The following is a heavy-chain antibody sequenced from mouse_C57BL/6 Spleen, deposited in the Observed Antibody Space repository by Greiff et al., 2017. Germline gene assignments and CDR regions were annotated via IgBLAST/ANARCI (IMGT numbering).Heavy chain of an antibody. D-gene: IGHD2-1*01. V-gene: IGHV5-9*01. J-gene: IGHJ2*01. Sequence: EVKVVESGGGLVKPGGSLKLSCAASGFTFSSYTMSWVRQTPEKRLEWVATISGGGGNTYYPDSVKGRFTISRDNAKNTLYLQMSSLGSEVTALYYCARYGNYYFDYWGQGTTLTVSS. CDR1: GFTFSSYT. CDR3: ARYGNYYFDY. CDR2: ISGGGGNT.